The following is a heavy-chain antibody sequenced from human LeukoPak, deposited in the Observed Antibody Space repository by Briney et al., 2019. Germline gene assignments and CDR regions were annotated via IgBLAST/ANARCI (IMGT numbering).Heavy chain of an antibody. CDR2: ISSSGSTI. D-gene: IGHD3-3*01. CDR1: GFTFSSYE. V-gene: IGHV3-48*03. CDR3: ASEREYYDFWSGYYTPSHFEY. Sequence: GGSLRLSCAASGFTFSSYEMNWVRQAPGKGLEWVSYISSSGSTIHYADSVKGRFTISRDNAKNSLYLQMNSLRAEDTAVYYCASEREYYDFWSGYYTPSHFEYCGQGTLVTVSS. J-gene: IGHJ4*02.